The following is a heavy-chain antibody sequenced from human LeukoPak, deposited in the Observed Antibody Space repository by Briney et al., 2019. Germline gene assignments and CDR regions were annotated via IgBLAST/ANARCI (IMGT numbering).Heavy chain of an antibody. V-gene: IGHV4-4*07. CDR1: SGSISSYY. CDR3: ARNSYGLDY. D-gene: IGHD5-18*01. CDR2: IYTSGST. Sequence: SETLSLTCTVSSGSISSYYWSWIQQPAGKGLDWIGRIYTSGSTNYNPSLKSRVTMSVDTSKNQFSLKLSSVTAADTAVYYCARNSYGLDYWGQGTLVTVSS. J-gene: IGHJ4*02.